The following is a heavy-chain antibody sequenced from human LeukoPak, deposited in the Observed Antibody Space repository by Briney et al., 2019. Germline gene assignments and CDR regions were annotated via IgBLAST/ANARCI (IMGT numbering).Heavy chain of an antibody. V-gene: IGHV4-34*01. CDR3: ARDRRSPDFWSGYYYYYGMDV. CDR1: GGSFSGYY. J-gene: IGHJ6*02. Sequence: SETLSLTCAVYGGSFSGYYWSWIRQPPGKGLEWIGEINHSGSTNYNPPLKSRVTISVDTSKNQFSLKLSSVTAADTAVYYCARDRRSPDFWSGYYYYYGMDVWGQGTTVTVSS. CDR2: INHSGST. D-gene: IGHD3-3*01.